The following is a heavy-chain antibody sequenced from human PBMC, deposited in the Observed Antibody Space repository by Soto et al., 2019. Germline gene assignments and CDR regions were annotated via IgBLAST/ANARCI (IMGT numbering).Heavy chain of an antibody. V-gene: IGHV1-69*01. Sequence: QVQLVQSGAEVKKPGSSVKVSCKASGGTFSSYAISWVRQAPGQGLEWMGGIIPIFGTANYAQKFQGRVMITADESTSTAYMELSSLRSEDTAVYYCARDDELSGAVHYYYYGMDVWGQGTTVTVSS. CDR2: IIPIFGTA. CDR1: GGTFSSYA. D-gene: IGHD3-16*02. J-gene: IGHJ6*02. CDR3: ARDDELSGAVHYYYYGMDV.